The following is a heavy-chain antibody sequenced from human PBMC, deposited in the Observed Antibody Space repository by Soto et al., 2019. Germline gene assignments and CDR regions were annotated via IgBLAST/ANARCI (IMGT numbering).Heavy chain of an antibody. V-gene: IGHV1-69*06. Sequence: QAQLEQSGAEVKMPGSSVRVSCKASGGTFSEDAISWVRQAPGQGLEWMGGTIPISDSPKYAQKFQGRVIISADKTTGTSYMELTRLRCDDTGISFCTRGHTGYDVRFDSWGKGTPITVSS. CDR2: TIPISDSP. CDR1: GGTFSEDA. CDR3: TRGHTGYDVRFDS. J-gene: IGHJ5*01. D-gene: IGHD5-12*01.